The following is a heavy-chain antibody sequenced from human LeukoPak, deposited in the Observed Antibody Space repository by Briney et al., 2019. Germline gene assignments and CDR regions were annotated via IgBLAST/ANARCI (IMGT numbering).Heavy chain of an antibody. CDR3: AREGYGQLKNAFDI. D-gene: IGHD3-10*01. CDR2: IYYSGST. J-gene: IGHJ3*02. V-gene: IGHV4-59*12. CDR1: GGSISSYY. Sequence: PSETLSLTCTVSGGSISSYYWSWIRQPPGKGLEWIGYIYYSGSTNYNPSLKSRVTISVDTSKNQFSLKLSSVTAADTAVYYCAREGYGQLKNAFDIWGQGTMVTVSS.